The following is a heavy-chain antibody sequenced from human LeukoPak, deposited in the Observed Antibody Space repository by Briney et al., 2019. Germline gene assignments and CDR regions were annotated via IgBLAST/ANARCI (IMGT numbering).Heavy chain of an antibody. Sequence: PSETLSLTCDVSGDSMSNSNWWSWVRQAPGKGLEWVANIKQDGSEKYYVDSVKGRFTISRDNAKNSLYLQMNSLRAEDTAVYYCARLAANYYYYYMDVWGKGTTVTISS. CDR3: ARLAANYYYYYMDV. CDR2: IKQDGSEK. J-gene: IGHJ6*03. CDR1: GDSMSNSNW. D-gene: IGHD6-25*01. V-gene: IGHV3-7*01.